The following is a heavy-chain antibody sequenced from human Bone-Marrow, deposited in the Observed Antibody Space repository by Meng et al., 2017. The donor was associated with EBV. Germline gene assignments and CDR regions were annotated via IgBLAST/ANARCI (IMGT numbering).Heavy chain of an antibody. CDR3: ARHPGGMNWFDP. CDR1: GGPISSGGYY. Sequence: QVQLQEAGPGLVKPSQTLSLTGAVSGGPISSGGYYWSWIRQPPGKGLEWIGYIYYSGSTYYNPSLKSRVTISVDTSKNQFSLKLSSVTAADTAVYYRARHPGGMNWFDPWGQGTLVTVSS. CDR2: IYYSGST. J-gene: IGHJ5*02. V-gene: IGHV4-30-4*01. D-gene: IGHD1-26*01.